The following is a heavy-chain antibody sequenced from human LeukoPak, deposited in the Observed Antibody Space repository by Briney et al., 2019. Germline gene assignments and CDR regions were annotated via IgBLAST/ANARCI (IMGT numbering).Heavy chain of an antibody. J-gene: IGHJ4*02. Sequence: KAGGSLRLSCATSGFTFSSYAMSWVRQAPGKGLEWVSSISSSSYIYYADSVKGRFTISRDNAKNSLYLQMNSLRADDTAIYYCARDDVRAAAGLLNFEYWGQGTLVTVSS. V-gene: IGHV3-21*01. CDR1: GFTFSSYA. CDR2: ISSSSYI. D-gene: IGHD6-13*01. CDR3: ARDDVRAAAGLLNFEY.